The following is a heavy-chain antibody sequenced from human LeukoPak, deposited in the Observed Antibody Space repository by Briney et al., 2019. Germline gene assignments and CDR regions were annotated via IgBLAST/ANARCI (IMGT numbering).Heavy chain of an antibody. Sequence: ASVKVSCKASGYTFTGYYMHWVRQAPGQGLEWMGWINPNSGGTNYAQKFQGRVTMTRDTSISTAYMELSRLRSDDTAVYYCARGWIFGAVRGPFDPWGQGTLVTVSS. CDR2: INPNSGGT. V-gene: IGHV1-2*02. CDR1: GYTFTGYY. D-gene: IGHD3-3*01. J-gene: IGHJ5*02. CDR3: ARGWIFGAVRGPFDP.